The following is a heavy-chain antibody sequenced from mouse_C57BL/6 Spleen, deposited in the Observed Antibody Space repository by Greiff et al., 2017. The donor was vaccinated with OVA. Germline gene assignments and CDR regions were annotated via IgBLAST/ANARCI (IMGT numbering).Heavy chain of an antibody. CDR2: IYPGSGST. CDR1: GYTFTSYW. Sequence: QVQLQQPGAELVKPGASVKMSCKASGYTFTSYWITWVKQRPGQGLEWIGDIYPGSGSTNYNENFKGKATLTVDTSSSTAYMQHSSLTSEDSAVYYCARQLDYDYPWVAYWGQGTLVTVSA. CDR3: ARQLDYDYPWVAY. V-gene: IGHV1-55*01. D-gene: IGHD2-4*01. J-gene: IGHJ3*01.